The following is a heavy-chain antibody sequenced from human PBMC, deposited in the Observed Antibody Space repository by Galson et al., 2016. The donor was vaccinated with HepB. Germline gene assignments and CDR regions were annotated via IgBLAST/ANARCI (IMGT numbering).Heavy chain of an antibody. CDR3: ARAEANWDGGGDNWFDP. CDR1: GDSVSSDSAA. Sequence: CAISGDSVSSDSAAWNWIRQSPSRGLEWLGRTYYRSTWYNAYALSVKSRITMNADTSKNQFSLQLNSVTPEDTALYFCARAEANWDGGGDNWFDPWGQGTLVTVSS. V-gene: IGHV6-1*01. J-gene: IGHJ5*02. D-gene: IGHD7-27*01. CDR2: TYYRSTWYN.